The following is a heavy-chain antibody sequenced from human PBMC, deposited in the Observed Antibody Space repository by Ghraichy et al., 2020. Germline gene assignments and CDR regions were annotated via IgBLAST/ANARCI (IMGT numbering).Heavy chain of an antibody. CDR1: GGSITSDY. J-gene: IGHJ6*03. Sequence: SETLSLTCSVSGGSITSDYWGWIRQPPGKGLEWIGYISYSRGTSYNPSLSSRLTISADPSKNLLSLKLSSVTAADTAVYYCARDLGVPAARGHYRFMDVWGKGTTVTVSS. V-gene: IGHV4-59*01. CDR2: ISYSRGT. CDR3: ARDLGVPAARGHYRFMDV. D-gene: IGHD2-2*01.